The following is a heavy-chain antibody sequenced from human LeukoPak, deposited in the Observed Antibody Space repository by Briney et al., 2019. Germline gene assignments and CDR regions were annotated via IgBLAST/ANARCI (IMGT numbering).Heavy chain of an antibody. CDR2: IYYSGST. CDR3: ARGKRSYYYGMDV. CDR1: GGSISSYY. Sequence: PSETLSLTCTVSGGSISSYYWSWIRQPPGKGLEWIGYIYYSGSTNYNPSLKSRVTISVDTSKNRFSLKLSSVTAADTAVYYCARGKRSYYYGMDVWGQGTTVTVSS. D-gene: IGHD4-23*01. J-gene: IGHJ6*02. V-gene: IGHV4-59*08.